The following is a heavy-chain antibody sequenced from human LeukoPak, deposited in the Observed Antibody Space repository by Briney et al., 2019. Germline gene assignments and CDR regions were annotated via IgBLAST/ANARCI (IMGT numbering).Heavy chain of an antibody. V-gene: IGHV1-69*05. CDR3: ASPNGSGRPRAGYYYYMDV. J-gene: IGHJ6*03. D-gene: IGHD3-10*01. Sequence: SVKVSCKASGGTFSSYAISWVRQAPGQGLEWMGGIIPIFGTANYAQKFQGRVTITTDESTSTAYMELSSLRSEDTAVYYCASPNGSGRPRAGYYYYMDVWGKGTTVTVSS. CDR2: IIPIFGTA. CDR1: GGTFSSYA.